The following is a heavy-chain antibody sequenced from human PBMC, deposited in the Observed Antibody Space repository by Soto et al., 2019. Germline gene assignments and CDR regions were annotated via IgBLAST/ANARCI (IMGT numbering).Heavy chain of an antibody. V-gene: IGHV1-18*01. D-gene: IGHD5-18*01. CDR3: ARDLLDTAMVYYYYGMDV. Sequence: ASVKVSCKASGYTFTSYGISWLRQAPGQGLEWMGWISAYNGNTNYAQKLQGRVTMTTDTSTSTAYMELRSLRSDDTAVYYCARDLLDTAMVYYYYGMDVWGQGTTVTVSS. CDR1: GYTFTSYG. CDR2: ISAYNGNT. J-gene: IGHJ6*02.